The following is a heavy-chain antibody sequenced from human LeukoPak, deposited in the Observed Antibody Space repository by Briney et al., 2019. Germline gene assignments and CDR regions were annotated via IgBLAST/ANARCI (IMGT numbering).Heavy chain of an antibody. V-gene: IGHV5-51*01. CDR1: GYSFTNYW. Sequence: GESLKISFKGSGYSFTNYWIAWVRQMPGKGLEWMGIIYPGDSGRRYSPSFQGQVTISADKSISTAYLQWSSLKASDSAMYYCARLKVDGDWFDPWGQGTLVTVSS. J-gene: IGHJ5*02. D-gene: IGHD2-15*01. CDR2: IYPGDSGR. CDR3: ARLKVDGDWFDP.